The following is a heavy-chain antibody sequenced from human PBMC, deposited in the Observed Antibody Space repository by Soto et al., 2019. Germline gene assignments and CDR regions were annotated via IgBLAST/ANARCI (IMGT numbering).Heavy chain of an antibody. J-gene: IGHJ4*02. CDR3: YYYDSSGYQLIPGV. CDR1: GGSSISGGYY. D-gene: IGHD3-22*01. Sequence: SETHSLTSTVSGGSSISGGYYWSWIRKHPGKGLEWIGYIYYSGSTYYNPSLKSRVTISVDTSKNQFSLKLSSVTAADTAVYYCYYYDSSGYQLIPGVWGQGTLVTVSS. CDR2: IYYSGST. V-gene: IGHV4-31*07.